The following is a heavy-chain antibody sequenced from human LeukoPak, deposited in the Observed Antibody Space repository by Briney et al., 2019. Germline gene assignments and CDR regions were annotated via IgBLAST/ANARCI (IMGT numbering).Heavy chain of an antibody. CDR3: ARGGGTAMADY. CDR1: GGSFSGYY. V-gene: IGHV4-34*01. D-gene: IGHD5-18*01. J-gene: IGHJ4*02. Sequence: PSETLSLTCAVYGGSFSGYYWSWIRQPPGKGQEWVGEINHSGSTNYNPSLKSRVTISVDTSKNQFSLKLSSVTAADTAVYYCARGGGTAMADYWGQGTLVTVSS. CDR2: INHSGST.